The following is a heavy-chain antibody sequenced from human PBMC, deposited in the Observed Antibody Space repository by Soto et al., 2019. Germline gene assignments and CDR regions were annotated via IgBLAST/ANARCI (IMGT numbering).Heavy chain of an antibody. CDR3: ARTHFQFDY. CDR1: GESFSDYY. CDR2: INHGGST. D-gene: IGHD3-3*02. V-gene: IGHV4-34*01. Sequence: SETLSLTCAVYGESFSDYYWSWIRQPPGKGLEWIGEINHGGSTNYNSSLKSRVTISVDTSKNQFSLNLNSVTAADTAVYYCARTHFQFDYWGQGTLVTVSS. J-gene: IGHJ4*02.